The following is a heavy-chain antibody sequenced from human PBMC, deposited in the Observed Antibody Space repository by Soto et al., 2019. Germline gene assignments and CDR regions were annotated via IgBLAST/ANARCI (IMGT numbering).Heavy chain of an antibody. CDR1: GFTFNSYS. D-gene: IGHD6-13*01. Sequence: PGGSLRLSCAASGFTFNSYSMNWVRQAPGKGLEWVSSISSSSSYISYADSVKGRFTISRDNAKNSLYLQMNSLRAEDTAVYYCARWQQLDLNWFDPWGQGTLVTVSS. J-gene: IGHJ5*02. CDR2: ISSSSSYI. CDR3: ARWQQLDLNWFDP. V-gene: IGHV3-21*01.